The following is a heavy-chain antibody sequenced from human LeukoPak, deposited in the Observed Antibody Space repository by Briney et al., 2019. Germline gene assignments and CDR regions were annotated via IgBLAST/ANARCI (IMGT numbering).Heavy chain of an antibody. CDR2: IHYSGSN. V-gene: IGHV4-59*01. CDR3: ARDDCSSTSCFNFDY. CDR1: GGSISSYS. J-gene: IGHJ4*02. Sequence: SETLSLTCPVSGGSISSYSWSWIRPPPGKGLEWIGYIHYSGSNNYNPSLKSRATISVDTSKKQFSLKLSSVTAADTAVYYCARDDCSSTSCFNFDYWGQGTLVTVSS. D-gene: IGHD2-2*01.